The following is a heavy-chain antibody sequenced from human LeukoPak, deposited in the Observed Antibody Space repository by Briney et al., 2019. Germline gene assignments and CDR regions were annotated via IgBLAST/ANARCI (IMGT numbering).Heavy chain of an antibody. CDR3: AKGGGRFGDLLSSIDY. J-gene: IGHJ4*02. D-gene: IGHD3-10*01. V-gene: IGHV3-30*18. CDR2: ISYDGSNK. Sequence: GGCLRLSCAASGFTFSSYGMHWVRQAPGKGLEWVAVISYDGSNKYYADSVKGRFTISRDNSKNTLYLQMNSLRAEDTAVYYCAKGGGRFGDLLSSIDYWGQGTLVTVSS. CDR1: GFTFSSYG.